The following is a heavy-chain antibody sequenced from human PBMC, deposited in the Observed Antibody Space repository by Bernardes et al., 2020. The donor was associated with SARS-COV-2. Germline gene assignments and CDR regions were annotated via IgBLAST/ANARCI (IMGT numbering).Heavy chain of an antibody. V-gene: IGHV4-4*07. J-gene: IGHJ5*02. Sequence: SETLSLTCTVSGGSISSYYWSWIRQPAGKGLEWIGRIYTSGSTNYNPSLKSRVTMSVDTSKNQFSLKLSSMTAADTAVYYCARDGAQQGWFDPWGQGTLVTVSS. CDR1: GGSISSYY. CDR2: IYTSGST. CDR3: ARDGAQQGWFDP. D-gene: IGHD1-26*01.